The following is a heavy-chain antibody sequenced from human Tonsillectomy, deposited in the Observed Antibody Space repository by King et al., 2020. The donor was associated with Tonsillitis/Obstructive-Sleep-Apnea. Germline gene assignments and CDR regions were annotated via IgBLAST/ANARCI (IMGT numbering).Heavy chain of an antibody. Sequence: VQLLESGGGLVQPGGSLRLSCAASGFTFSSYAMRWVRQAPGKGLEWVSAMSGGGGSTYYADSVKGRFTISRDNSKNTLYLQMNSLGAEDTAVYYCAKGESGSHATYYFDYWGQGSLVTVSS. D-gene: IGHD3-3*01. CDR3: AKGESGSHATYYFDY. V-gene: IGHV3-23*01. CDR1: GFTFSSYA. J-gene: IGHJ4*02. CDR2: MSGGGGST.